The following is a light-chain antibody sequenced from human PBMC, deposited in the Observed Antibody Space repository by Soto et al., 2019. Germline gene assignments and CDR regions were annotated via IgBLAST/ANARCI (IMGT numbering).Light chain of an antibody. J-gene: IGLJ3*02. CDR3: SSYTTSGTPV. V-gene: IGLV2-14*01. Sequence: QSALTQPASVSGSPGQSITISCTGTSSDVGGYNYLSWYQQNPGKAPKVMIYEVSNRPSGVSNRFSGSKSGNTASLTISGLQAEDEAEYYCSSYTTSGTPVFGGGTKLTVL. CDR2: EVS. CDR1: SSDVGGYNY.